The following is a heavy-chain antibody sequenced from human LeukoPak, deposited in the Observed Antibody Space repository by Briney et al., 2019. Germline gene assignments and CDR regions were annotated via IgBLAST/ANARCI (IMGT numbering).Heavy chain of an antibody. D-gene: IGHD3-10*01. J-gene: IGHJ3*02. Sequence: GASVTVSFKASGYTFTSYGISWVRQAPGQGLEWMGWISAYNGNTNYAQKLQGRVTMTTDTSTSTAYMELRSLRSDDTAVYYCARGRVETLLLWFGKEAFDIWGQGTMVTVSS. V-gene: IGHV1-18*01. CDR1: GYTFTSYG. CDR3: ARGRVETLLLWFGKEAFDI. CDR2: ISAYNGNT.